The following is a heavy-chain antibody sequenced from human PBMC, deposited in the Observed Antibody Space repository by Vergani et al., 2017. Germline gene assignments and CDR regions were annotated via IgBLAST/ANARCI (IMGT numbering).Heavy chain of an antibody. Sequence: QVQLQESGPGLVKPSETLSLTCTVSGGSISSYYWSWIRQPPGKGLEWIGYIYYSGSTNYNPSLKSRVTISLDTSKNQFSLKLSSVTAADTAVYYCASVGEGYSYEAYYFDYWGQGTLVTVSS. D-gene: IGHD5-18*01. J-gene: IGHJ4*02. CDR3: ASVGEGYSYEAYYFDY. CDR1: GGSISSYY. V-gene: IGHV4-59*01. CDR2: IYYSGST.